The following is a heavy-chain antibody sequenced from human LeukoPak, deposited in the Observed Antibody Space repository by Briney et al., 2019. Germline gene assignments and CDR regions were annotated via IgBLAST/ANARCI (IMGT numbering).Heavy chain of an antibody. CDR1: GYTLTELS. CDR2: FDPEDGET. CDR3: ARDHNGYSYGLLHY. V-gene: IGHV1-24*01. J-gene: IGHJ4*01. D-gene: IGHD5-18*01. Sequence: ASVRVSCKVSGYTLTELSMHWVRQAPGKGLEWMGGFDPEDGETIYAQKFQGRVTMTEDTSTDTAYMELSSLRSEDTAVYYCARDHNGYSYGLLHYWGQGTLVTVSS.